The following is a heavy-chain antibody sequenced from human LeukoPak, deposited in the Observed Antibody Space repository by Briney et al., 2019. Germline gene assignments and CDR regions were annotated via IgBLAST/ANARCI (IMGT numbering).Heavy chain of an antibody. CDR1: GFTFSNYE. Sequence: PGGSLRLSCAASGFTFSNYEMNWVRQAPGKGLEWVSYITADGTNKYDADSVKGRFTISRDNAKNSLYLQMNSLRVDDTAIYYRAREVEWELPDYWGQGTLVTVSS. J-gene: IGHJ4*02. V-gene: IGHV3-48*03. CDR3: AREVEWELPDY. CDR2: ITADGTNK. D-gene: IGHD1-26*01.